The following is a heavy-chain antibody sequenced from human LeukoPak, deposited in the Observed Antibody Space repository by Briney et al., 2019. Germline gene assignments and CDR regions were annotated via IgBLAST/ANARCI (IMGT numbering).Heavy chain of an antibody. J-gene: IGHJ6*03. CDR3: ARVVQDGYNYYYYYMDV. Sequence: ASVKVSCKASGYTFTSYYMHWVRQAPGQGLEWMGLINPTGGSTGYAQKFQGRVTMTRDMSTSTAYMELRSLRSDDTAVYYCARVVQDGYNYYYYYMDVWGKGTTVTVSS. CDR1: GYTFTSYY. V-gene: IGHV1-46*01. CDR2: INPTGGST. D-gene: IGHD5-24*01.